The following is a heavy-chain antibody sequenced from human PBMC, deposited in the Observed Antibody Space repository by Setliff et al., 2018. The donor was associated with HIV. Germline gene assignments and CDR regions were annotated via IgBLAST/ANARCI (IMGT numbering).Heavy chain of an antibody. D-gene: IGHD6-19*01. V-gene: IGHV5-51*01. CDR3: VRDQIGDVQVAGTWGT. J-gene: IGHJ5*02. Sequence: GESLKISCKGSGYSFTNYWIGWVRQMPGKGLEWMGIIDPGDSDTRYSPSFQGQVTISADKSISTAYLQWSSLKASDTAMYYCVRDQIGDVQVAGTWGTWGQGTLVTVSS. CDR2: IDPGDSDT. CDR1: GYSFTNYW.